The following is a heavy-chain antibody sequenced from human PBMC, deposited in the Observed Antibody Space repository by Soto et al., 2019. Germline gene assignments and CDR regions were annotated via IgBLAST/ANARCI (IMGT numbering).Heavy chain of an antibody. CDR2: INPSGGST. V-gene: IGHV1-46*01. CDR3: ARSYTAMDAFDI. Sequence: ASVKVSCKASGYTFTSYYMHWVRQAPGQGLEWMGIINPSGGSTSYAQKFQGRVTMTRDTSTSTVYMELSSPRSEDTAVYYCARSYTAMDAFDIWGQGTMVTVSS. J-gene: IGHJ3*02. D-gene: IGHD5-18*01. CDR1: GYTFTSYY.